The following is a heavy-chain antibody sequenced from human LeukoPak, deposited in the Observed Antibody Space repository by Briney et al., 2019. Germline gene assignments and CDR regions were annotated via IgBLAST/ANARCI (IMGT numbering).Heavy chain of an antibody. CDR2: IYHSGST. Sequence: PSGTLSLTCAVSGGSISSSNWWSWVRQPPGKGLEWIGEIYHSGSTNYNPSLKSRVTISVDKSKNQFSLKLSSVTAADTAVYYCARDGSLLRFLEWSTHAFDIWGQGTMVAVSS. D-gene: IGHD3-3*01. V-gene: IGHV4-4*02. J-gene: IGHJ3*02. CDR1: GGSISSSNW. CDR3: ARDGSLLRFLEWSTHAFDI.